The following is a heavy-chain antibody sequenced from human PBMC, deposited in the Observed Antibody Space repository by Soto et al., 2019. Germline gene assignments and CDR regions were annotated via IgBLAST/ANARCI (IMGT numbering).Heavy chain of an antibody. V-gene: IGHV3-30*18. J-gene: IGHJ6*02. CDR2: ISYDGSNK. CDR1: GFTFSSYG. D-gene: IGHD2-2*01. CDR3: VKGLPAPNGLPRIYYYYGMDV. Sequence: QVQLVESGGGVVQPGRSLRLSCAASGFTFSSYGMHWVRQAPGKGLEWVAVISYDGSNKYYADSVKGRFTISRDNSKNTLYLQMNSLRAEDTAVYYCVKGLPAPNGLPRIYYYYGMDVWGQGTTVTVSS.